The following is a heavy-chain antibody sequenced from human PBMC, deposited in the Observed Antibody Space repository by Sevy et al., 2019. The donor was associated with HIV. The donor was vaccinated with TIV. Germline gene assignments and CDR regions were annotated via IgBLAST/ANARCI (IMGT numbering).Heavy chain of an antibody. CDR3: AKGPYSSGEYFQK. J-gene: IGHJ1*01. V-gene: IGHV3-23*01. Sequence: GGSLRLSCKASGFNFNNYAMSWVRQAPGKGLEWVSTISGSGGRTYTAESVRGRLTISRDNSKRTVYLQMNSLRGDDTAIYYCAKGPYSSGEYFQKWGQGALVTVSS. CDR2: ISGSGGRT. D-gene: IGHD3-22*01. CDR1: GFNFNNYA.